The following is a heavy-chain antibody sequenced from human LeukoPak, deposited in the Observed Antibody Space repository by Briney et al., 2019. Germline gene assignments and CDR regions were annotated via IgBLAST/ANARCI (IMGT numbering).Heavy chain of an antibody. D-gene: IGHD6-13*01. CDR3: ARDHQFEGMAAAGTDY. CDR1: GGSISSYY. J-gene: IGHJ4*02. V-gene: IGHV4-4*07. Sequence: SETLSLTCTVSGGSISSYYWSWIRQPAGKGLEWIGRIYTSGSTNHNPSLKSRVTMSVDTSKNQFSLKLSSVTAADTAVYYCARDHQFEGMAAAGTDYWGQGTLVTVSS. CDR2: IYTSGST.